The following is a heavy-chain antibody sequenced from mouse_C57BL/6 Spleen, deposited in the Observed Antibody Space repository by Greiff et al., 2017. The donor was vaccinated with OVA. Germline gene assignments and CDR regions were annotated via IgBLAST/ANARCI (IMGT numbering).Heavy chain of an antibody. CDR1: GFTFSNYW. J-gene: IGHJ2*01. CDR2: IRLKSDNYAT. D-gene: IGHD2-3*01. CDR3: TGSYDGYYKDFDY. Sequence: EVKLMESGGGLVQPGGSMKLSCVASGFTFSNYWMNWVRQSPEKGLEWVAQIRLKSDNYATHYAESVKGRFTISRDDSKSSVYLQMNNLRAEDTGIYYCTGSYDGYYKDFDYWGQGTTLTVSS. V-gene: IGHV6-3*01.